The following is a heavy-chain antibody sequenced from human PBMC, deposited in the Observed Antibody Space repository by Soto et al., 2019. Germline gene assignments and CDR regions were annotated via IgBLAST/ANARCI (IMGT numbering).Heavy chain of an antibody. V-gene: IGHV4-59*08. J-gene: IGHJ3*02. Sequence: SETLSLTCTVSGGSISSYYWSWIRQPPGKGLEWIGYIYYSGSTNYNPSLKSRVTISVDTSKNQFSLKLSSVTAADTAVYYCARVLTPDHAFDIWGQGTMVTVSS. CDR1: GGSISSYY. CDR3: ARVLTPDHAFDI. D-gene: IGHD3-10*01. CDR2: IYYSGST.